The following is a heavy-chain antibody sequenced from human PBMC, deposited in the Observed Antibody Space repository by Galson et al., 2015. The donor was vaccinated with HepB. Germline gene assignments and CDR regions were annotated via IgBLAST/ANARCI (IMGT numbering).Heavy chain of an antibody. V-gene: IGHV3-30*04. CDR2: ISYDGNNK. Sequence: SLRLSCAASGFTFRTYAMHWVRQAPGKGLEWVAVISYDGNNKYYADSVKGRFTISRDDSINTVFLQMSSLRAEDTAVYYCARDYSGNSSPDYWGQGTLVTVSS. J-gene: IGHJ4*02. CDR3: ARDYSGNSSPDY. D-gene: IGHD4-23*01. CDR1: GFTFRTYA.